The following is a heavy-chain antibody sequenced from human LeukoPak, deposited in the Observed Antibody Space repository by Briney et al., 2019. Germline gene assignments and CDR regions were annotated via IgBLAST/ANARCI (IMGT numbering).Heavy chain of an antibody. CDR2: IYSGGST. D-gene: IGHD6-19*01. Sequence: GGSLRLSCAASGFTVSSNYMSWVRQAPGKGLEWVSVIYSGGSTHYADSVKGRFTISRDNSKNTLYLQMNSLRAEDTAVYYCARDSGPVAVAAYWYFDLWGRGTLVTVSS. CDR3: ARDSGPVAVAAYWYFDL. J-gene: IGHJ2*01. V-gene: IGHV3-53*01. CDR1: GFTVSSNY.